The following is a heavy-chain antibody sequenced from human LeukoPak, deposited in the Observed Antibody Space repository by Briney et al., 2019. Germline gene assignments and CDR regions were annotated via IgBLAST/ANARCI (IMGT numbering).Heavy chain of an antibody. CDR3: ARGRRYSYGRHFDY. CDR2: IYYSGST. CDR1: GGSISSNNYY. V-gene: IGHV4-39*01. D-gene: IGHD5-18*01. Sequence: SETLSLTCTVSGGSISSNNYYWGWIRQPPGKGLEWIGSIYYSGSTYYNPSLKSRVTISVDTSKNQFSLKLSSVTAADTAVYYCARGRRYSYGRHFDYWGQGTLVTVSS. J-gene: IGHJ4*02.